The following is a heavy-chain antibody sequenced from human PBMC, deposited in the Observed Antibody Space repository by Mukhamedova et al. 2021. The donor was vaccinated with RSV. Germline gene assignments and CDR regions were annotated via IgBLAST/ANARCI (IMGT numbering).Heavy chain of an antibody. CDR3: ARGGGGDAFDV. CDR2: IHPNTGGT. D-gene: IGHD2-15*01. V-gene: IGHV1-2*04. J-gene: IGHJ3*01. Sequence: WVGWIHPNTGGTNYAQKFQDWVTMTRDTSISTAYMELSGLRSDDTAVYYCARGGGGDAFDVWGQGTMVTVSS.